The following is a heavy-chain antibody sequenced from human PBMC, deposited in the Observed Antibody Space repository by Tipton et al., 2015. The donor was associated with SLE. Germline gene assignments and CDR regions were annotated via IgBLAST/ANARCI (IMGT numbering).Heavy chain of an antibody. J-gene: IGHJ6*02. CDR1: GFTFSHAW. CDR2: IKGKTDGGTT. V-gene: IGHV3-15*01. CDR3: TTEHYYDTTYGMDV. D-gene: IGHD3-22*01. Sequence: QLVQSGGGLVKPGDSLRLSCAASGFTFSHAWMSWVRQAPGKGLQWVVRIKGKTDGGTTDYAAPVQGRFTISRDNSKNTVYLQMNSLKTEDTAVYYCTTEHYYDTTYGMDVWGQGTTVTVSS.